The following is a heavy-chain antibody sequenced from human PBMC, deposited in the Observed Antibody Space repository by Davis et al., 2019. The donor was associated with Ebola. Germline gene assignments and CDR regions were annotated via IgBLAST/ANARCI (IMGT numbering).Heavy chain of an antibody. Sequence: SETLSLTCTVSGGSISSSSYYWSWIRQPPGKGLEWIGEINHSGSTNYNPSLKSRVTISVDRSKNQFSLKLSSVTAADTAVYYCARVRSYTWFDPWGQGTLVTVSS. D-gene: IGHD1-26*01. J-gene: IGHJ5*02. V-gene: IGHV4-39*07. CDR1: GGSISSSSYY. CDR2: INHSGST. CDR3: ARVRSYTWFDP.